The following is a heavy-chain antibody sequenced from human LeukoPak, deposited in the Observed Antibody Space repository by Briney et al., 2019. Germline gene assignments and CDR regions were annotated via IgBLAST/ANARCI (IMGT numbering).Heavy chain of an antibody. CDR3: ARGPTVTHDAFDI. J-gene: IGHJ3*02. CDR2: ISSGSRYM. Sequence: GGSLRLSCAASGFTFSSYGMHWVRQAPGKGLEWVSSISSGSRYMYYADSVKGRFTISRDNSKNTLYLQMNSLRAEDTAVYYCARGPTVTHDAFDIWGQGTMVTVSS. V-gene: IGHV3-21*04. CDR1: GFTFSSYG. D-gene: IGHD4-17*01.